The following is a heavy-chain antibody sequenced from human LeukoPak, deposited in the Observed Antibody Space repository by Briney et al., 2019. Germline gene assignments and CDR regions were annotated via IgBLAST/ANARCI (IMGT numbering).Heavy chain of an antibody. CDR2: IIPILGTA. CDR3: ARGRYSSSINSMDV. J-gene: IGHJ6*02. V-gene: IGHV1-69*13. D-gene: IGHD6-6*01. CDR1: GGTFSSYA. Sequence: SVKVSCKASGGTFSSYAISWVRQAPGQGLEWMGGIIPILGTANYAQKFQGRVTITADESTSTAYMELSSLRSEDTAVYYCARGRYSSSINSMDVWGQGTTVTVSS.